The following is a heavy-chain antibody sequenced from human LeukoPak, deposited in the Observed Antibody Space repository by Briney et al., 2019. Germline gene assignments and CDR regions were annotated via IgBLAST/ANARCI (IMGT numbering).Heavy chain of an antibody. V-gene: IGHV1-24*01. CDR3: ATWYSGSYYFDY. D-gene: IGHD1-26*01. CDR1: GYTLTELS. CDR2: FDPEDGET. J-gene: IGHJ4*02. Sequence: ASVKVSCKVSGYTLTELSMHWVRQAPGKGLEWMGGFDPEDGETIYAQKFQGRVTMTEDTSTDTAYMELSSLRSEDTAVYYCATWYSGSYYFDYWGQGTLATVSS.